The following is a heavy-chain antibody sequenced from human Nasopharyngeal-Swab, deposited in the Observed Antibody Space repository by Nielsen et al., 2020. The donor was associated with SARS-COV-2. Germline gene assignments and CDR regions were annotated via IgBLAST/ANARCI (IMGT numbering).Heavy chain of an antibody. CDR1: GGTFSSYA. CDR3: ARDSSHDAFDI. V-gene: IGHV1-46*01. J-gene: IGHJ3*02. CDR2: INPSGGST. Sequence: ASVKVSCKASGGTFSSYAISWVRQAPGQGLEWMGIINPSGGSTSYAQKFQGRVTMTRDTSTSTVYMELSSLRSEDTAVYYCARDSSHDAFDIWGQGTMVTVSS.